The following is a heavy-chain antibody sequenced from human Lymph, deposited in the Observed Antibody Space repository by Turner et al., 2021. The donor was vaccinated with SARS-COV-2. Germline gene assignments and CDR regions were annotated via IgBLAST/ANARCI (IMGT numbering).Heavy chain of an antibody. V-gene: IGHV3-30*03. J-gene: IGHJ6*02. CDR1: GFTFISYG. Sequence: QVQLVESGGGVVQPGRSLRLSCAASGFTFISYGMNWVRQAPGKGLEWVAVRAYDGGHKVYADSVKGRFTISRDNSKNTLYLQMISLRAEDTAVYYCAGALYYYYGMDVWGQGTTVTVSS. CDR3: AGALYYYYGMDV. CDR2: RAYDGGHK.